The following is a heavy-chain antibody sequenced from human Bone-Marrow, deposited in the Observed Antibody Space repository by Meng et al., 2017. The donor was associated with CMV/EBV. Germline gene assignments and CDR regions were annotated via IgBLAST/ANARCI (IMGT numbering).Heavy chain of an antibody. CDR2: INSVATTP. V-gene: IGHV3-20*04. J-gene: IGHJ4*02. D-gene: IGHD2-15*01. CDR3: VTAQMDH. CDR1: GFTFDDYG. Sequence: GGSLRLSCAASGFTFDDYGMSWVRQAPGKGLVWVARINSVATTPSYADFVKGRFIISRDNAKSTLYMQMDDLRVDDTGFYYCVTAQMDHWGQGTRVTVSS.